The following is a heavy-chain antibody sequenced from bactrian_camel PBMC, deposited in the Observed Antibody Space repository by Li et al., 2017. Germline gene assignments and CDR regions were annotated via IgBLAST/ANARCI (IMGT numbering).Heavy chain of an antibody. J-gene: IGHJ4*01. CDR1: GFPFSSYW. D-gene: IGHD2*01. CDR3: AADGGTYNGCGSWLRATNDDNY. CDR2: INGAGDST. V-gene: IGHV3S25*01. Sequence: QLVESGGGLVQPGESLRLSCAASGFPFSSYWMYWVRQTPGKGLEWVSTINGAGDSTYYADSVKGRFTISRDNAKNTVTLYLQMNALKPEDTAMYYCAADGGTYNGCGSWLRATNDDNYWGQGTQVTVS.